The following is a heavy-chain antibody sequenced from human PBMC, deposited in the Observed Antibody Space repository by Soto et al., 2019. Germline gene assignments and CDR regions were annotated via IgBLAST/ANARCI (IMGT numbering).Heavy chain of an antibody. Sequence: EVQLVESGGGLVQPGGSLRLSCAVSGFTVSSSYMNWVRQAPGKGLEWVSVIFSDGTTYYADSVKGRFTISRDTSKNIVYLQMNSLRADDTANYHCARNGPGGFDYWGQGNLVTVSS. J-gene: IGHJ4*02. CDR3: ARNGPGGFDY. D-gene: IGHD2-8*01. CDR2: IFSDGTT. V-gene: IGHV3-66*01. CDR1: GFTVSSSY.